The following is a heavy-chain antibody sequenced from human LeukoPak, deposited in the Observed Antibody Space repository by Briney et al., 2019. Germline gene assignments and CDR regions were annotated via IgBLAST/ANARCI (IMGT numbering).Heavy chain of an antibody. V-gene: IGHV3-48*01. D-gene: IGHD6-13*01. CDR1: GFTFSSYS. J-gene: IGHJ4*02. Sequence: GGSLRLSCAASGFTFSSYSMNWVRQAPGKGLEWVSYISSSSSTIYYADSVKGRFTISRDNAKNSLYLQMNSLRAEDTAVYYCARIPWYGELPISDYWGQGTLVTVSS. CDR3: ARIPWYGELPISDY. CDR2: ISSSSSTI.